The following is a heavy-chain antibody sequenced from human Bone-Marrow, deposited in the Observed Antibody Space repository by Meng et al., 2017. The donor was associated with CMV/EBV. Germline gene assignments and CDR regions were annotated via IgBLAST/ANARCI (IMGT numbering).Heavy chain of an antibody. J-gene: IGHJ3*02. CDR1: GFTFSSYA. CDR2: ISSSGSTI. V-gene: IGHV3-48*03. Sequence: GESLKISCAASGFTFSSYAMHWVRQAPGKGLEWVSYISSSGSTIYYADSVKGRFTISRDNAKNSLYLQMNSLRAEDTAVYYCAREGYCTNGVCYRGLGAFDIWGQGTMV. CDR3: AREGYCTNGVCYRGLGAFDI. D-gene: IGHD2-8*01.